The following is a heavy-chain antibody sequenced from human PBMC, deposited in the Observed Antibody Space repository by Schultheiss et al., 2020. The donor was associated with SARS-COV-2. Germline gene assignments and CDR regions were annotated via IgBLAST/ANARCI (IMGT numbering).Heavy chain of an antibody. Sequence: GVLXLSCAASGFTFSSYAMHWVRQAPGKGLEWVAVISYDGSNKYYADSVKGRFTISRDNSKNTLYLQMNSLRAEDTAVYYCARGGYKKPYFDYWGQGTLVTVSS. CDR2: ISYDGSNK. D-gene: IGHD5-24*01. CDR3: ARGGYKKPYFDY. J-gene: IGHJ4*02. V-gene: IGHV3-30-3*01. CDR1: GFTFSSYA.